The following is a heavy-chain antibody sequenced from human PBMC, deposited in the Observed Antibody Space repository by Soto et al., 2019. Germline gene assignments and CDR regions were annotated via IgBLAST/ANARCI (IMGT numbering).Heavy chain of an antibody. Sequence: QVQLVESGGGVVQPGRSLRLSCAASGFTFSSYAMHWVRQAPGKGLEWVAVISYDGSNKYYADSVKGRFTISRDNSKNTLYLQMNSLRAEDTAVYYCARDPPPFGQWLGYFDYWGQGTLVTVSS. CDR1: GFTFSSYA. J-gene: IGHJ4*02. V-gene: IGHV3-30-3*01. D-gene: IGHD6-19*01. CDR2: ISYDGSNK. CDR3: ARDPPPFGQWLGYFDY.